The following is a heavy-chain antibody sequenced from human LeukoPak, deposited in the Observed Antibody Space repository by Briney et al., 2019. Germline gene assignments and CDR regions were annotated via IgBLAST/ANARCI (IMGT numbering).Heavy chain of an antibody. V-gene: IGHV1-24*01. CDR2: FDPEDGET. D-gene: IGHD3-10*01. J-gene: IGHJ5*02. CDR3: ATSITMVLGVHRLNWFDP. CDR1: GYTLTELS. Sequence: ASVKVSCKVSGYTLTELSMHWVRQAPGKGLEWKGGFDPEDGETIYAQKFQGRVTMTEDTSTDTAYMELSSLRSEDTAVYYCATSITMVLGVHRLNWFDPWGQGTLVTVSS.